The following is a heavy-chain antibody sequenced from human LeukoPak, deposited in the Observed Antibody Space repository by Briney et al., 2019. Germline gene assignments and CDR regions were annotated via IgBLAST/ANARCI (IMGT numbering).Heavy chain of an antibody. CDR1: GGSTRSYN. CDR3: ARAIAVAAPGGVD. CDR2: IYYSGST. J-gene: IGHJ4*02. V-gene: IGHV4-59*01. Sequence: SGTLSLTCAVSGGSTRSYNWGWIREPPGEGVGCVGYIYYSGSTNYTPSLKSRVTISVDTSKNQFSLKLSSVTAADTAVYYCARAIAVAAPGGVDWGQGTLVTVSS. D-gene: IGHD6-19*01.